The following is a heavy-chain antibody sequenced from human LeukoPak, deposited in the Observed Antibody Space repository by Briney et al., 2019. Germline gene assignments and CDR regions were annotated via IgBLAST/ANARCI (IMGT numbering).Heavy chain of an antibody. J-gene: IGHJ5*02. CDR2: ISYDGSNK. CDR3: ARAMDPRGWFDP. Sequence: RXXPGXXLEWVAVISYDGSNKYYADSVKGRFTISRDNSKNTLYLQMNSLRAEDTAVYYCARAMDPRGWFDPWGQGTLVTVSS. D-gene: IGHD3-10*01. V-gene: IGHV3-30-3*01.